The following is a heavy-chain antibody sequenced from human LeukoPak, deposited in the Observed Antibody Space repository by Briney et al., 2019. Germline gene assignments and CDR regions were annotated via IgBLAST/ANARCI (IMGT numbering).Heavy chain of an antibody. CDR1: GGSISSYY. Sequence: SETLSLTCTVSGGSISSYYWSWIRQPAGKGLEWIGRIYSTGSTKYNPSLKSRVTMSVDTTKNQFSLKLSSVTAADTAVYYCAGYSYGRFDYWGQGTLVTVSS. CDR3: AGYSYGRFDY. J-gene: IGHJ4*02. V-gene: IGHV4-4*07. CDR2: IYSTGST. D-gene: IGHD5-18*01.